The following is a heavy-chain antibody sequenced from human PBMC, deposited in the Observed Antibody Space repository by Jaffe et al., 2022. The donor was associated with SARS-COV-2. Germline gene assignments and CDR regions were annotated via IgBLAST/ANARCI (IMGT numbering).Heavy chain of an antibody. CDR1: GYSFSNYW. V-gene: IGHV5-51*01. Sequence: EVQLVQSGAEVKKPGESLKISCKGSGYSFSNYWIGWVRQMPGKGLEWMGIIYPGDSDTRYSPSFQGQVTISADKSISTAYLRWSSLKASDTAMYYCARRPRGVTATSSFFDIWGQGTMVTVSS. D-gene: IGHD2-21*02. CDR3: ARRPRGVTATSSFFDI. CDR2: IYPGDSDT. J-gene: IGHJ3*02.